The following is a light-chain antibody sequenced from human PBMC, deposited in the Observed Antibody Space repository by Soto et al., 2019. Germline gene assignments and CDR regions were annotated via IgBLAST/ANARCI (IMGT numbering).Light chain of an antibody. V-gene: IGKV1-12*01. Sequence: DIQMTQSPSSVSAFVGDRVTITCRASQGLSGWIAWYQQKTGKAPQLLIYGTSTLQSGVPSRFSGSGSGTDFILTISSLQPEDFATYYCQQGNSFPLTFGGGTKVEIK. CDR1: QGLSGW. CDR2: GTS. CDR3: QQGNSFPLT. J-gene: IGKJ4*01.